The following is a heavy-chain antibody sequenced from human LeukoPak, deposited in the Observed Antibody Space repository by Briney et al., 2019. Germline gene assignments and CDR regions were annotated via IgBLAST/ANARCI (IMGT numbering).Heavy chain of an antibody. CDR2: ISWNSGSI. V-gene: IGHV3-9*01. D-gene: IGHD3-9*01. CDR3: AKDFNNYGHLVKNWFDT. J-gene: IGHJ5*02. Sequence: PAGGSLRLSCAASGFTFDDYAMHWVRHTPGKGLEWVSGISWNSGSIGYADSVKGRFTISRDNSKNTLYLQMNSLRAEDTAVYYCAKDFNNYGHLVKNWFDTWGQGTLVTVSS. CDR1: GFTFDDYA.